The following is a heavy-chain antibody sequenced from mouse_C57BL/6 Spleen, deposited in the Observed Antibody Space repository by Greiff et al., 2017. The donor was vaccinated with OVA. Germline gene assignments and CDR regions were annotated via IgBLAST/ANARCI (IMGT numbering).Heavy chain of an antibody. D-gene: IGHD2-4*01. V-gene: IGHV5-17*01. J-gene: IGHJ3*01. Sequence: EVKLVESGGGLVKPGGSLKLSCAASGFTFSDYGMHWVRQAPEKGLEWVAYISSGSSTIYYADTVKGRFTISRDNAKNTLFLQMTSLRSEDTALYYCARDDDYDRFAYWGQGTLVTVSA. CDR2: ISSGSSTI. CDR1: GFTFSDYG. CDR3: ARDDDYDRFAY.